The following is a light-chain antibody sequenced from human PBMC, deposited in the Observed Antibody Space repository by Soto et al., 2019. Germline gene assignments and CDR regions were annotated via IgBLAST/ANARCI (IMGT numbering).Light chain of an antibody. V-gene: IGKV4-1*01. CDR2: WAS. CDR3: QQYYSPPPT. J-gene: IGKJ1*01. CDR1: QSVLYSSNNKNY. Sequence: DIVMTQSPDSLAVSLVERATINCKSSQSVLYSSNNKNYLAWYQQKPGQPPKLLIYWASTRESGVPDRFSGSGSVTDFTLTISSLQAEDVAVYYCQQYYSPPPTFGQGTKVEIK.